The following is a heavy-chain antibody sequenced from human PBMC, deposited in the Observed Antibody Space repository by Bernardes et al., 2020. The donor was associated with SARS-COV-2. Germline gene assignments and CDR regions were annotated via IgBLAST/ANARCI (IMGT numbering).Heavy chain of an antibody. Sequence: GWSLRLSCAASGFTVSTNYMSWVHQAPGRGLECISLIYSGGSTYFADSVKGRFTVSRDSSRNTLYLQMNSLTADDTAVYYCTRRGEGGRAFDVWGQGTLVTVSS. CDR1: GFTVSTNY. V-gene: IGHV3-53*01. CDR3: TRRGEGGRAFDV. J-gene: IGHJ3*01. D-gene: IGHD2-15*01. CDR2: IYSGGST.